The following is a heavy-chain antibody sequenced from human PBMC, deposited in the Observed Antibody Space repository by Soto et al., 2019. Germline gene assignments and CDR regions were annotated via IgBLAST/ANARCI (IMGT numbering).Heavy chain of an antibody. J-gene: IGHJ6*02. Sequence: QVQLVESGGGVVQPGRSLRLSCAASGFTFSSYGMLWVRQAPGKGLEWVAVISYDGSNKYYADSVKGRFTISRDNSKNTLYLQMNSLRAEDTAVYYCAKEKELPHRYYYYYGMDVWGQGTTVTVSS. D-gene: IGHD1-26*01. V-gene: IGHV3-30*18. CDR1: GFTFSSYG. CDR2: ISYDGSNK. CDR3: AKEKELPHRYYYYYGMDV.